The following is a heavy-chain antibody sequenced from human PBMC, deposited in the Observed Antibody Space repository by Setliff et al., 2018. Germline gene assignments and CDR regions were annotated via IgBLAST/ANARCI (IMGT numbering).Heavy chain of an antibody. V-gene: IGHV4-59*01. Sequence: SETLSLTCIVSGDSISGYFWSWIRQAPGKGLEWIGYIQKRGSTTTKYNPSLGSRISMSIDTSKNQFSLQLSSVSDGDTAVYYCARDQFSSGWYGPPESYFDCWGQGTQVTV. J-gene: IGHJ4*02. CDR3: ARDQFSSGWYGPPESYFDC. D-gene: IGHD6-19*01. CDR2: IQKRGSTTT. CDR1: GDSISGYF.